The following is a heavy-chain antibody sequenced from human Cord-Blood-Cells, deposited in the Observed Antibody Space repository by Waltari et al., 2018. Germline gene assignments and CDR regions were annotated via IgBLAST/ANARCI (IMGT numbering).Heavy chain of an antibody. CDR3: ARGRFLEWLPYYFDY. CDR2: INQSGST. D-gene: IGHD3-3*01. V-gene: IGHV4-34*01. Sequence: QVQLQQWGAGLLKPSETLSLPCAVYGGSFSGYYWSWIRQPPGKGLEWIGEINQSGSTHYNPSLKSRVTISVDTSKNQFSLKLSSVTAADTAVYYCARGRFLEWLPYYFDYWGQGTLVTVSS. J-gene: IGHJ4*02. CDR1: GGSFSGYY.